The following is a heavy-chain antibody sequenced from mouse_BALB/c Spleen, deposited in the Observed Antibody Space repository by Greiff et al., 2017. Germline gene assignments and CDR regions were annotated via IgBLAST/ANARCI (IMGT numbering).Heavy chain of an antibody. CDR2: IYPGDGDT. Sequence: VQLQQSGPELVKPGASVKISCKASGYAFSSSWMNWVKQRPGQGLEWIGRIYPGDGDTNYNGKFKGKATLTADKSSSTAYMQLSSLTSVDSAVYFCARWWLRRDAMDYWGQGTSVTVSS. J-gene: IGHJ4*01. CDR1: GYAFSSSW. V-gene: IGHV1-82*01. D-gene: IGHD2-2*01. CDR3: ARWWLRRDAMDY.